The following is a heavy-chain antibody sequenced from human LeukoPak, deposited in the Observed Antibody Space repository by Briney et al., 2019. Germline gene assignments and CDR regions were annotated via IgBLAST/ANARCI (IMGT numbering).Heavy chain of an antibody. CDR1: GYTFTSYD. D-gene: IGHD5-18*01. J-gene: IGHJ3*02. Sequence: ASVKVSCKASGYTFTSYDINWVRQATGQGLEWMGWMNPNSGNTGYAQKLQGRVTMTTDTSTSTAYMELRSLRSDDTAVYYCAAYSYGRVGAFDIWGQGTMVTVSS. V-gene: IGHV1-8*01. CDR2: MNPNSGNT. CDR3: AAYSYGRVGAFDI.